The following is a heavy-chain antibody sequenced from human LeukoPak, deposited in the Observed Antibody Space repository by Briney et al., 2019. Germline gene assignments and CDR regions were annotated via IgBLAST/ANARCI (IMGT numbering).Heavy chain of an antibody. Sequence: GGSLRLSCAASGFTFSSYSMNWVRQAPGKGLEWVSSISSSSSYIYYAGSVKGRFTISRDNAKNSLYLQMNSLRAEDTAVYYCAREGQPGDDYWGQGTLVTVSS. V-gene: IGHV3-21*01. CDR3: AREGQPGDDY. D-gene: IGHD3-10*01. CDR2: ISSSSSYI. CDR1: GFTFSSYS. J-gene: IGHJ4*02.